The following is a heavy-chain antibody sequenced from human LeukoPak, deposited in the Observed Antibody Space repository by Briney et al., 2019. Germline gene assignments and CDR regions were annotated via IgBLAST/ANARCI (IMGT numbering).Heavy chain of an antibody. Sequence: SVKVSCKASGGTFSSYAISWVRQAPGQGLEWMGGIIPIFGTANYAQKFQGRVTITADKSTSTAYMELRSLRSDDTAVYYCAREIVVVPAAMHYYYYMDVWGKGTTVTVSS. CDR3: AREIVVVPAAMHYYYYMDV. J-gene: IGHJ6*03. CDR2: IIPIFGTA. V-gene: IGHV1-69*06. D-gene: IGHD2-2*01. CDR1: GGTFSSYA.